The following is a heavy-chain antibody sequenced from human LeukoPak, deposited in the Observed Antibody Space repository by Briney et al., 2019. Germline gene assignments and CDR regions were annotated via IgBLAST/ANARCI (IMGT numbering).Heavy chain of an antibody. J-gene: IGHJ6*03. V-gene: IGHV3-23*01. Sequence: GGSLRLSCAASGFTFSSYAMSWVRQAPGKGLEWVSAISGSGGSTYYADSVKGRFTISRDNSKNTLYLQMNSLRAEDTAVYYCAKDLVVRGSDAGYYYMDVWGKGTTVTVSS. CDR1: GFTFSSYA. D-gene: IGHD3-10*01. CDR3: AKDLVVRGSDAGYYYMDV. CDR2: ISGSGGST.